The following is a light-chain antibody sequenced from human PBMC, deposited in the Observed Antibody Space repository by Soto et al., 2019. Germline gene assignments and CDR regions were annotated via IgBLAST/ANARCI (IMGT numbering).Light chain of an antibody. CDR1: SGDIGTYNL. CDR3: CSYAGRSTVI. V-gene: IGLV2-23*02. J-gene: IGLJ2*01. CDR2: DVN. Sequence: QSALTQPASVSGSRGQPITISCTGTSGDIGTYNLVSWYQQHPGKAPKLIIFDVNKRPSGVSNRFSASKSGNTASLAISGLQAEDEADYHCCSYAGRSTVICGGGTKLTVL.